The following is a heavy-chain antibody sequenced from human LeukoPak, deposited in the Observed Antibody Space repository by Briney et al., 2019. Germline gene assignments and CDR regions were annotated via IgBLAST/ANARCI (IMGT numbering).Heavy chain of an antibody. J-gene: IGHJ3*02. V-gene: IGHV3-48*01. D-gene: IGHD5-18*01. CDR1: GFTFSSYS. CDR3: ARGGIQLWLPGAFDI. Sequence: PGGSLRLSCAASGFTFSSYSMNWVRQAPGKGLEWVSYISSSSSTIYYADSVKGRFTISRDNAKNSLYLQMNSLRAEDTAVYYCARGGIQLWLPGAFDIWGQGTMVTVSS. CDR2: ISSSSSTI.